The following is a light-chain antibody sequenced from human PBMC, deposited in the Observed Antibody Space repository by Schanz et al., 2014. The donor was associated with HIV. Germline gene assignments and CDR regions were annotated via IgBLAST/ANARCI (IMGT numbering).Light chain of an antibody. CDR3: QQYDTSPPWT. V-gene: IGKV3-20*01. Sequence: EIVLTQSPATLSLSPGERATLSCRASQSVSSYLAWYQQNPGQAPRIVIYGASNRATGIPHRFSGSGSGTDFTLTITRLEPEDFAVYYCQQYDTSPPWTFGQGTKVEIK. CDR1: QSVSSY. CDR2: GAS. J-gene: IGKJ1*01.